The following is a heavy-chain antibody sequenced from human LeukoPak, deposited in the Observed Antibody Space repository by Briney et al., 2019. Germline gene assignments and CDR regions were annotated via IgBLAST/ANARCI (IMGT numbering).Heavy chain of an antibody. CDR2: ISSGSSFI. V-gene: IGHV3-21*01. D-gene: IGHD3-22*01. Sequence: PGGSLRLSCAASGFTFSRYSMNWVRQAPGKGLEWVSSISSGSSFIYYAYSVEGRFTISTDKAKHSLYLQMNSLRAKDTALYYCARDYYDSSGSSWFDPWGQGTLVTVSS. CDR3: ARDYYDSSGSSWFDP. J-gene: IGHJ5*02. CDR1: GFTFSRYS.